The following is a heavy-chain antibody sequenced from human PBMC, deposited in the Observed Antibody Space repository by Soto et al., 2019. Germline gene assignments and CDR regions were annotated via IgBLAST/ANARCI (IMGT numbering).Heavy chain of an antibody. J-gene: IGHJ4*02. CDR1: GGSIRSGSYY. Sequence: QLQLQESGPGLLKPSKTLSLTCTVSGGSIRSGSYYWGWIRQPPGKGLEWIGRIYYSGSTYYNPPIKSRVTISVDTSKNLFGLKLSSVTAADTAVYYCARNPTSYDFWSSNYFDYWGQGSLVAVCS. CDR3: ARNPTSYDFWSSNYFDY. V-gene: IGHV4-39*01. CDR2: IYYSGST. D-gene: IGHD3-3*01.